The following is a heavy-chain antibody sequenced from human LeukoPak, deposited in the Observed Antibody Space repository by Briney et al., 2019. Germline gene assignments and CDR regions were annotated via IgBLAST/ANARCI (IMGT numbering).Heavy chain of an antibody. Sequence: PVASVKVSCKASGYTFTSYGISWVRQAPGQGLEWMGWISAYNGNTNYAQKLQGRVTMTTDTSTSTAYMELRSLRSDDTAVYYCARDPGGYYGSSGVDYWGQGTLVTVSS. CDR3: ARDPGGYYGSSGVDY. CDR2: ISAYNGNT. D-gene: IGHD3-22*01. V-gene: IGHV1-18*01. J-gene: IGHJ4*02. CDR1: GYTFTSYG.